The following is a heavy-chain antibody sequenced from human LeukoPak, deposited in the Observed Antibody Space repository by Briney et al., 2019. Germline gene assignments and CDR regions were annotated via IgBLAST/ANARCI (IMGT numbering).Heavy chain of an antibody. D-gene: IGHD1-1*01. J-gene: IGHJ5*02. V-gene: IGHV4-4*07. Sequence: SETLSLTCTVPGGSISSDSWSWIRQSAGKELEWIGHIFTGGSINYNPSLRSRVTMSVDTSKNQFSLQLSSVTAADTAVYYCASTLGYGWFDPWGQGTLVTVSS. CDR1: GGSISSDS. CDR3: ASTLGYGWFDP. CDR2: IFTGGSI.